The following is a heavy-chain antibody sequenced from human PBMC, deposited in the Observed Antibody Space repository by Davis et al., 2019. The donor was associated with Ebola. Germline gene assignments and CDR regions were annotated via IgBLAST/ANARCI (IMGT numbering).Heavy chain of an antibody. J-gene: IGHJ5*02. CDR1: GGTFSSYA. CDR2: IIPIFGTA. CDR3: ARGHLITIFGVVSQFDP. Sequence: SVKVSCKASGGTFSSYAINWVRQAPGQGLEWMGGIIPIFGTANFAQKFQGRVTITADKSTSTAYMELSSLRSEDTAVYYCARGHLITIFGVVSQFDPWGQGTLVTV. V-gene: IGHV1-69*06. D-gene: IGHD3-3*01.